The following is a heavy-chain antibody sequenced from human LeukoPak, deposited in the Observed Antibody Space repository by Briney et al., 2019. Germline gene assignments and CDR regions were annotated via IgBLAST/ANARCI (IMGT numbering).Heavy chain of an antibody. J-gene: IGHJ5*02. CDR1: GYSISSGYF. Sequence: SETLSLTCSISGYSISSGYFWGWIRQPPRKGLEWIGNIHHDGITYYNPSLKSRVTISLDPSKNQFSLKLTSVAAADTALYHCARVHYYDASDYSTSNWFDPWGLGTLVIVSS. V-gene: IGHV4-38-2*02. CDR3: ARVHYYDASDYSTSNWFDP. D-gene: IGHD3-22*01. CDR2: IHHDGIT.